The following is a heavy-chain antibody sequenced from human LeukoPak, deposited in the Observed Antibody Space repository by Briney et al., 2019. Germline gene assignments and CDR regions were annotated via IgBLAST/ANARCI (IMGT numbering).Heavy chain of an antibody. V-gene: IGHV4-4*07. D-gene: IGHD5-12*01. CDR1: GGSISGYF. J-gene: IGHJ4*02. Sequence: SETLSLTCTVSGGSISGYFWSWIRQPAGKGLEWIGRIYTSGSTNYNPSLKSRVTMSVDTSKNQFSLKLSSVTAADTAVYYCARYVKNGYDTPGFDYWGQGTLVTVSS. CDR2: IYTSGST. CDR3: ARYVKNGYDTPGFDY.